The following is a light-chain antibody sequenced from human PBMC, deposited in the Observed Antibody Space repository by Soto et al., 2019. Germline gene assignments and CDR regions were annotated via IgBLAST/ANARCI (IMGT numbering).Light chain of an antibody. CDR3: QSLGTGIQV. Sequence: QSVLTQSPSASASLGASVKLTCTLSSGHSTYAIAWHKQQSEKGPRFLMKINGDGSHSKGDGFFDRVSGSSSGAKRHLTVSSLESEDEADCYCQSLGTGIQVFGGGTKLTVL. J-gene: IGLJ3*02. V-gene: IGLV4-69*01. CDR2: INGDGSH. CDR1: SGHSTYA.